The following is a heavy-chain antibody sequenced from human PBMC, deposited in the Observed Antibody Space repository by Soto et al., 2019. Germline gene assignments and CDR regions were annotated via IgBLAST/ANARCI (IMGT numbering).Heavy chain of an antibody. Sequence: ARTCAVSGSSVSSGGYYWSWNRQHPGKGLEWIGYIYYSGSTYYNPSLKSRVTISVDTSKNQFSLKLSSVTAADTAVYYCARCYGDYAAGFDYWGQGTLVTVSS. D-gene: IGHD4-17*01. CDR1: GSSVSSGGYY. V-gene: IGHV4-31*11. J-gene: IGHJ4*02. CDR3: ARCYGDYAAGFDY. CDR2: IYYSGST.